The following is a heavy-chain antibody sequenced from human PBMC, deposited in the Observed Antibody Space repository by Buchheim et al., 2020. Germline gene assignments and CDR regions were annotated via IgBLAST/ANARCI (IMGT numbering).Heavy chain of an antibody. D-gene: IGHD3-3*01. CDR1: GYTFTGYY. J-gene: IGHJ5*02. V-gene: IGHV1-2*04. CDR2: INPNSGGT. CDR3: ARDALEWSYTNWFDP. Sequence: VQLVQSGAEVKKPGASVKVSCKASGYTFTGYYMHWVRQAPGQGLEWMGWINPNSGGTNYAQKIQGWVTMTRDTSISTAYMELSRLRSDDTAVYYCARDALEWSYTNWFDPWGQGTL.